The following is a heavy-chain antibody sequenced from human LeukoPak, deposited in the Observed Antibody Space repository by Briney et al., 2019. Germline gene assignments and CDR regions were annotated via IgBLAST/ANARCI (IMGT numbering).Heavy chain of an antibody. V-gene: IGHV4-61*01. Sequence: SETLSLTCSVSGGSVCSGTYYWSWIRQPPGKGLEWIGYIYHSGDSYYNPSLKSRVSMSIDTSKNQFYLKLSSVTAADTAVYYCAPYYSPVNFAYWGQGTLVTVSS. D-gene: IGHD3-10*01. CDR1: GGSVCSGTYY. CDR2: IYHSGDS. J-gene: IGHJ4*02. CDR3: APYYSPVNFAY.